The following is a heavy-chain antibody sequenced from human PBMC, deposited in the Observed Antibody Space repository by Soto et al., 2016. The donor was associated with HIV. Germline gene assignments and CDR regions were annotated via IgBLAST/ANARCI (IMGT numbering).Heavy chain of an antibody. CDR1: GGPIISYY. D-gene: IGHD5-12*01. V-gene: IGHV4-59*03. Sequence: QVQLLESGPGLVKPSETLSLSCTVSGGPIISYYWSWIRQPPGKGLEWIGYIYHSGNTNYNPSLKSRVTISIDTSKSQFSLKLNSVTAADTAMYYCAAGVKGGYSGYDLTWFDPGAREPWSSSPQ. CDR3: AAGVKGGYSGYDLTWFDP. J-gene: IGHJ5*02. CDR2: IYHSGNT.